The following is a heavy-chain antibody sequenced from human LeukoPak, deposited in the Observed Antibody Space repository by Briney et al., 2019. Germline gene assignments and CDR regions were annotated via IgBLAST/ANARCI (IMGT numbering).Heavy chain of an antibody. D-gene: IGHD3-22*01. V-gene: IGHV1-18*01. CDR3: ARAATYYYDSSVCGYCDY. J-gene: IGHJ4*02. CDR2: ISAYNGNT. Sequence: GASVKVSCKASGYTFTSYGISWVRQAPGQGLEWMGWISAYNGNTNYAQKLQGRVTMTTDTSTSTAYMELRSLRSDDTAVYYWARAATYYYDSSVCGYCDYWGQGTLVTVSS. CDR1: GYTFTSYG.